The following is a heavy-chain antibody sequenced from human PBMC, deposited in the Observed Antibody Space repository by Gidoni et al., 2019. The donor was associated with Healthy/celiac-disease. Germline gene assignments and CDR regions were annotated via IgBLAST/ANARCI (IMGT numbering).Heavy chain of an antibody. Sequence: EVQLVESGGGLVKPGGSLRLSCAASGFTFLNAWLSWVRQCQGKGLEWVGRIKSKTDGGTTDYAAPVKVRFTISRDDSKNTLYLQMNSLKTEDTAVYYCTTDPDSHLYYYYGMDVWGQGTTVTVSS. J-gene: IGHJ6*02. CDR3: TTDPDSHLYYYYGMDV. CDR2: IKSKTDGGTT. V-gene: IGHV3-15*01. CDR1: GFTFLNAW.